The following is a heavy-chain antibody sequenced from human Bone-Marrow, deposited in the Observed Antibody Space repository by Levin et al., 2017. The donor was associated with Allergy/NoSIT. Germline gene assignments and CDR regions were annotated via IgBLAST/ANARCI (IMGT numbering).Heavy chain of an antibody. V-gene: IGHV3-11*01. J-gene: IGHJ4*02. D-gene: IGHD3-22*01. Sequence: GGSLRLSCAASGFRFSDFYMTWIRQAPGKGLEWVSYISARGSMTYYAESVKGRFTVSGDNADNSLYLQMNSLRAEDTAVYYCARDHYYDSSGYYHYFDLWGQGTLVTVSA. CDR3: ARDHYYDSSGYYHYFDL. CDR2: ISARGSMT. CDR1: GFRFSDFY.